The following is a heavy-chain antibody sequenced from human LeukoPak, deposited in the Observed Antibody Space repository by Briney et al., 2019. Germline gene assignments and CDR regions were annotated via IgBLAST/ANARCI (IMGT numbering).Heavy chain of an antibody. CDR2: VSNTGYST. J-gene: IGHJ4*02. CDR3: AKFQSSSWTIDY. CDR1: GFTFSSYW. V-gene: IGHV3-23*01. D-gene: IGHD2-2*01. Sequence: GGSLRLSCAASGFTFSSYWMSWVRQAPGKGLEWVSAVSNTGYSTYYADSVKGQFTISRDNSKNTLFLQMNSLRAEDTAVYYCAKFQSSSWTIDYWGQGTLVTVSS.